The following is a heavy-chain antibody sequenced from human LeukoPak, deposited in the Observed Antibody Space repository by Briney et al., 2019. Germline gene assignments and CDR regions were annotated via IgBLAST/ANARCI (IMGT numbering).Heavy chain of an antibody. CDR1: GGTFSSYA. J-gene: IGHJ6*03. D-gene: IGHD6-19*01. Sequence: ASVKVSCKASGGTFSSYAISWVRQAPGQGLEWMGGISAYNGNTNYAQKLQGRVTMTTDTSTSTAYMELRSLRSDDTAVYYCATAGSGWYSRGYMDVWGKGTTVTVSS. CDR2: ISAYNGNT. V-gene: IGHV1-18*01. CDR3: ATAGSGWYSRGYMDV.